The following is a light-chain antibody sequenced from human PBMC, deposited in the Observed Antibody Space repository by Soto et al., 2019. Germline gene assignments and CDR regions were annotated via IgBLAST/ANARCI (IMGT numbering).Light chain of an antibody. J-gene: IGKJ1*01. Sequence: PGERATLSCRSSQSVGNNYVAWYQQKPGQAPRLLIHDASSRATGIPDRFSGSGSETDFTLTISRLELEDFSVYFCQQCATSPLTFGQWTRVDIK. CDR2: DAS. CDR3: QQCATSPLT. V-gene: IGKV3-20*01. CDR1: QSVGNNY.